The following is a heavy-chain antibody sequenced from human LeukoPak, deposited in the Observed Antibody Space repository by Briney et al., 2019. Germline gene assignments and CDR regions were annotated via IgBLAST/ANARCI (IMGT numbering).Heavy chain of an antibody. CDR3: ASPNYYDSSGYYPALRY. V-gene: IGHV4-39*01. CDR1: GGSISISSYY. Sequence: PSETLSLTCTVSGGSISISSYYWGWIRQPPGKGLEWIGSIYYSGSTYYNPSLKSRVTISVDTSKNQFSLKLSSVTAADTAVYYCASPNYYDSSGYYPALRYWGQGTLVTVSS. D-gene: IGHD3-22*01. CDR2: IYYSGST. J-gene: IGHJ4*02.